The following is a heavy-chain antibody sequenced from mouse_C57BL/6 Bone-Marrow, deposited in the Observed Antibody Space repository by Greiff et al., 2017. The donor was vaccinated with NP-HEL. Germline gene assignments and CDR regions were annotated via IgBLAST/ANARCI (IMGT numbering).Heavy chain of an antibody. CDR3: AREGRYGYCDY. V-gene: IGHV1-26*01. J-gene: IGHJ2*01. CDR2: INPNNGGT. Sequence: VQLQQSGPELVKPGASVKISCKASGYTFTDYYMNWVKQSHGKSLEWIGDINPNNGGTSYNQKFKGKATLTVDKSSSTAYMELRSLTSEDSAVYYCAREGRYGYCDYWGKGTTLTVSS. D-gene: IGHD2-14*01. CDR1: GYTFTDYY.